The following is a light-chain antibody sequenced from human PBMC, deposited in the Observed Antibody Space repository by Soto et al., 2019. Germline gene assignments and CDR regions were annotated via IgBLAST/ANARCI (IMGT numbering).Light chain of an antibody. V-gene: IGLV8-61*01. CDR2: NTN. Sequence: QAVVTQEASLSVSPGTTVTLTCGLSSGSVSANYYPSWYQQTPGQAPRTLIYNTNTRSSGVPDRFSGSILGNKAALTITGAQADDESDYYCVLYMGSGIWVFGGGTKLIVL. J-gene: IGLJ3*02. CDR1: SGSVSANYY. CDR3: VLYMGSGIWV.